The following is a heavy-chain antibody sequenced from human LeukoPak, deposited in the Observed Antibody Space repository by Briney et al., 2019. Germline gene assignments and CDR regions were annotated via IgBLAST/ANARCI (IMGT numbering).Heavy chain of an antibody. J-gene: IGHJ4*02. CDR2: INPNSGAT. CDR3: ARGGWVRGVITRNGLDY. D-gene: IGHD3-10*01. CDR1: GYTFNDYY. Sequence: ASVKVSCKASGYTFNDYYVHWVRQAPGQGLEWMGWINPNSGATYYAQNFQGRVTLTRDTSISTAYMELSSLRSDDTAVFYCARGGWVRGVITRNGLDYWGQGTLVTVSS. V-gene: IGHV1-2*02.